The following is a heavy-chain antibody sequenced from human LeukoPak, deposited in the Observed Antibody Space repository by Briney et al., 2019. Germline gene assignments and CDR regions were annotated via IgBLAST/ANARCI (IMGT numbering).Heavy chain of an antibody. V-gene: IGHV3-48*01. CDR1: GFTFSNHN. Sequence: PGGSLRLSCAASGFTFSNHNMKWVRQAPGKGLEWISYISSSSSTINYADSVKGRFTISRDNAKNSVYLQMNSLRAEDTAVYYCANAGFAYWGQGTLVTVSS. J-gene: IGHJ4*02. CDR3: ANAGFAY. CDR2: ISSSSSTI.